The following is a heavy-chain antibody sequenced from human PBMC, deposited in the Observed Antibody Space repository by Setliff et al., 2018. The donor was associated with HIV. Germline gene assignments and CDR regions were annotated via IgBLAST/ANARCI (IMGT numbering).Heavy chain of an antibody. J-gene: IGHJ6*03. Sequence: PSETLSLTCTVSGGSINNYFWSWIRQPPGKGLEWLGCLYYTGRANYSPSLKSRLTVSVDTSKNQFSLKLSSVTAADTAVYYCARDGYNYKKGTSYMDVWGKGTTVTVSS. CDR3: ARDGYNYKKGTSYMDV. CDR1: GGSINNYF. CDR2: LYYTGRA. D-gene: IGHD5-12*01. V-gene: IGHV4-59*01.